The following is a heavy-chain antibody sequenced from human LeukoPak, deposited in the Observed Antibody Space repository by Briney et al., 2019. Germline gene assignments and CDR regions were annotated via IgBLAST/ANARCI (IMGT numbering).Heavy chain of an antibody. Sequence: GGSLNISCKGSGYTFVSHWIAWARPLPGKGLEWMGIIYPGDSHTRYSPSFRGQVIISADKSITTAYLQWRSLKASDTAMYYCARHNLYTGSDYPDFDYWGQGTLVTVSS. D-gene: IGHD1-26*01. J-gene: IGHJ4*02. CDR2: IYPGDSHT. CDR3: ARHNLYTGSDYPDFDY. CDR1: GYTFVSHW. V-gene: IGHV5-51*01.